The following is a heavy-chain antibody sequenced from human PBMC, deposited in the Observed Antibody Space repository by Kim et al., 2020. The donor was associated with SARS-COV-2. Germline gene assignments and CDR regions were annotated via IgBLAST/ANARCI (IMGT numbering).Heavy chain of an antibody. J-gene: IGHJ6*02. CDR1: GYTFTSYA. V-gene: IGHV1-3*01. CDR3: AVPLVLHYYYYGMDV. Sequence: ASVKVSCKASGYTFTSYAMHWVRQAPGQRLEWMGWINAGNGNTKYSQKFQGRVTITRDTSASTAYMELSSLRSEDTAVYYCAVPLVLHYYYYGMDVWGQGTTVTVSS. D-gene: IGHD2-15*01. CDR2: INAGNGNT.